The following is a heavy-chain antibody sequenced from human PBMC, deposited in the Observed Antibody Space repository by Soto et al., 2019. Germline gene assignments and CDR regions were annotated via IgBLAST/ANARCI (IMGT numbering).Heavy chain of an antibody. CDR3: ARGKKEQLGYYYGMDV. D-gene: IGHD6-13*01. J-gene: IGHJ6*02. CDR2: TYYRSKWYN. Sequence: LSLTCAISGDSVSSNSAAWNWIRQSPSRGLGWLGRTYYRSKWYNDYAVSVKSRITINPDTSKNQFSLQLNSVTPEDTAVYYCARGKKEQLGYYYGMDVWGQGTTVTVSS. CDR1: GDSVSSNSAA. V-gene: IGHV6-1*01.